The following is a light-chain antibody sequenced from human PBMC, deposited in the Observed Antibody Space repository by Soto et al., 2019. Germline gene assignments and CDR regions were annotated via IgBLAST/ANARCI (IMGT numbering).Light chain of an antibody. V-gene: IGKV3-20*01. Sequence: MLLTPCPGTLSLSPWEIATLSCRASQSVSSSYLAWYQQKPGQAPRLLIYGASSRATGIPDRFSGSGSGTDFTLTISRLEPEDFAVYYCQQSRTLGQGAKVDIK. CDR2: GAS. CDR1: QSVSSSY. J-gene: IGKJ1*01. CDR3: QQSRT.